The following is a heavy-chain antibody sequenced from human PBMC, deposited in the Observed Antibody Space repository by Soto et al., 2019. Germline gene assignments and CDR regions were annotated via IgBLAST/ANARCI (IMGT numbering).Heavy chain of an antibody. D-gene: IGHD6-19*01. CDR2: ISYDGSTR. V-gene: IGHV3-30-3*02. CDR1: GFTFSTNA. CDR3: AKQFSGWSYYFDY. Sequence: QVQLVESGGGVVQPGRSLRLSCAASGFTFSTNAMHWVRQAPGKGLEWVAVISYDGSTRYYADSMKGRFTISRDNSKNTLYLQMNNLRAEDPAVYYCAKQFSGWSYYFDYWGQGTLVTVSS. J-gene: IGHJ4*02.